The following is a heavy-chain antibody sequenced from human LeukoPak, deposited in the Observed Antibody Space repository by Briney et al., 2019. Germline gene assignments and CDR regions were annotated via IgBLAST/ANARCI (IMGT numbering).Heavy chain of an antibody. D-gene: IGHD3-3*01. CDR2: ISSSSSTI. V-gene: IGHV3-48*01. CDR1: GFTFSSYS. CDR3: ARDRLLEWLLYVDYSDY. J-gene: IGHJ4*02. Sequence: PGGSLRLSCAASGFTFSSYSMNWVRQAPGKGLEWVSYISSSSSTIYYADSVKGRFTISRDNAKNSLYLQMNSLRAEDTAVYYCARDRLLEWLLYVDYSDYWGQGTLVTVSS.